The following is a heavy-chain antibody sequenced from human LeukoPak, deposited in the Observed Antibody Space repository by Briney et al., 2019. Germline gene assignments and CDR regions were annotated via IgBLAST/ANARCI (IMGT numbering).Heavy chain of an antibody. CDR2: ISHDTSDE. CDR1: GFTYSNFG. J-gene: IGHJ5*02. Sequence: PGGSLRLSCVASGFTYSNFGIHWVRQAPGKGLEWVAFISHDTSDEYYADSVKGRFTISKDISKTTWYLQMNSLRPEDTAVYSCAKSRGLYYGDYEAYFGPWGQGTLVTVAS. CDR3: AKSRGLYYGDYEAYFGP. V-gene: IGHV3-30*02. D-gene: IGHD4-17*01.